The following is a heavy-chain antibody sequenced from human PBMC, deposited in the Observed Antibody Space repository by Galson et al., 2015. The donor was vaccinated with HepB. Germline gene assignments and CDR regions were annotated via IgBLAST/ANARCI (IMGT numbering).Heavy chain of an antibody. D-gene: IGHD3-22*01. Sequence: SLRLSCAASGFTFSNYAMNWVRQAPGTGLEWVASIDSSTTYIFYADSVRGRFTISRDNAKNSLYLQMNSLRAEDTAVYYCARVGNDYDSSAYPFDYRGQGTLVTVSS. CDR2: IDSSTTYI. CDR1: GFTFSNYA. CDR3: ARVGNDYDSSAYPFDY. V-gene: IGHV3-21*01. J-gene: IGHJ4*02.